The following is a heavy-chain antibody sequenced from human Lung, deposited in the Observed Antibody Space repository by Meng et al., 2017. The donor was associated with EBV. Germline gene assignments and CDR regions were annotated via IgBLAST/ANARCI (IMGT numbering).Heavy chain of an antibody. CDR3: ARDLVGDTAMGAAPDS. J-gene: IGHJ4*02. V-gene: IGHV3-74*01. D-gene: IGHD5-18*01. Sequence: EVHLVASGGYLVHPGGSLRLSCSDSGFTFSSYWMHWVRQAPGKGLVWVSRINSDGSSTTYADSVKGRFTISRDNAKNTLYLQMTSLRAEDTAVYYCARDLVGDTAMGAAPDSWGQGTLVTVSS. CDR1: GFTFSSYW. CDR2: INSDGSST.